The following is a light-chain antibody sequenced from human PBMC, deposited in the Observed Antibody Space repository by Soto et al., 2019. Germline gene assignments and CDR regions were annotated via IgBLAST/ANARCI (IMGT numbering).Light chain of an antibody. Sequence: QCALTQPASVCGSPGQSITISCTRTSSDVGGYNYVSWYQQHPGKAPKLIIYEVSNRPSGVSNRFSGSKSGNTASLTISGLQAEDEADYYCSSYTSSSTLVFGGGTKLTV. V-gene: IGLV2-14*01. CDR1: SSDVGGYNY. CDR3: SSYTSSSTLV. CDR2: EVS. J-gene: IGLJ2*01.